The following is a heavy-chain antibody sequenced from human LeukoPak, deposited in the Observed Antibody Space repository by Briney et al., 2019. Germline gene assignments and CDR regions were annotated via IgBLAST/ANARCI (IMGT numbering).Heavy chain of an antibody. Sequence: SSETLSLTCTVSGGSISSSSYYWGWIRQPPGKGLEWIGSIYYSGSTYYNPSLKSRVTISVDTSKNQFSLKLSSVTAADTAVYYRARHSSGWYEFDYWGQGTLVTVSS. CDR2: IYYSGST. CDR3: ARHSSGWYEFDY. J-gene: IGHJ4*02. D-gene: IGHD6-19*01. CDR1: GGSISSSSYY. V-gene: IGHV4-39*01.